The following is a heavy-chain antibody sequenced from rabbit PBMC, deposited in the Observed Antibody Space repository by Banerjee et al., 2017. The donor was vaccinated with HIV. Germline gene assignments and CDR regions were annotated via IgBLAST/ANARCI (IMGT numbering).Heavy chain of an antibody. J-gene: IGHJ4*01. D-gene: IGHD2-1*01. Sequence: QSLEESGGDVVKPGASLTLTCTASGFSFSSNYYMCWVRQAPGKGLEWIACIYTGDGSTYYASWVNGRFTISRSTSLNTVDLKMTSLTAADTATYFCAREGAGYGDYGSGFSLWGPGTLVTVS. V-gene: IGHV1S43*01. CDR3: AREGAGYGDYGSGFSL. CDR1: GFSFSSNYY. CDR2: IYTGDGST.